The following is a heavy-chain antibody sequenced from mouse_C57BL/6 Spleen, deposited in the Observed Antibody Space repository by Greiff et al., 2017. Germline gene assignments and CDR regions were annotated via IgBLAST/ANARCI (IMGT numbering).Heavy chain of an antibody. CDR2: IDPEDGDT. Sequence: VQLQQSGAELVKPGASVKLSCTASGFNITDYYMHWVKQRTEQGLEWIGRIDPEDGDTKYTQKFQGKATITADTSSNTAYLQLSSLTSEDTAVYYCARNLSGSRDAMDYWGQGTSVTVSS. V-gene: IGHV14-2*01. J-gene: IGHJ4*01. CDR3: ARNLSGSRDAMDY. D-gene: IGHD1-1*01. CDR1: GFNITDYY.